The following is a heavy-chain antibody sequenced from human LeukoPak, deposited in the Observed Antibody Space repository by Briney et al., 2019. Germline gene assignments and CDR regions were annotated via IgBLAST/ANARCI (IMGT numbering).Heavy chain of an antibody. D-gene: IGHD3-10*01. CDR3: ARLGYYGSGSYSGNLDY. CDR1: GGSFSGYY. CDR2: INHSGST. Sequence: SETLSLTCAVYGGSFSGYYRSWIRQPPGKGLEWIGEINHSGSTNYNPSLKSRVTISVDTSKNQFSLKLSSVTAADTAVYYCARLGYYGSGSYSGNLDYWGQGTLVTVSS. J-gene: IGHJ4*02. V-gene: IGHV4-34*01.